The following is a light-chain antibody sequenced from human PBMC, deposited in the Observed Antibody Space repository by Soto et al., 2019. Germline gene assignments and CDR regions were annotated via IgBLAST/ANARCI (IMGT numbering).Light chain of an antibody. CDR2: DAS. CDR1: QSVTNS. V-gene: IGKV3-11*01. CDR3: QQHISWPLT. Sequence: EIVLTQSPATLSLSPGERATLACRASQSVTNSLAWYQQKPGQAPRLLVYDASNRATGIPTRFSSSGSGTDFTLTISNLEPEDFAVYYCQQHISWPLTFGGGTKVDIK. J-gene: IGKJ4*01.